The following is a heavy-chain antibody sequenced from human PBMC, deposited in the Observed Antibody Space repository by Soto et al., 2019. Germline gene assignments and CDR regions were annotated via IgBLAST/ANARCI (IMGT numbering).Heavy chain of an antibody. CDR3: ARDPSPYYYDSSGPSGYFDY. V-gene: IGHV1-69*13. J-gene: IGHJ4*02. D-gene: IGHD3-22*01. CDR1: GGTFSSYA. Sequence: SVKVSCKASGGTFSSYAISWVRQAPGQGLEWMGGIIPIFGTASYAQKFQGRVTITADESTSTAYMELSSLRSEDTAVYYCARDPSPYYYDSSGPSGYFDYWGQGTLVTVSS. CDR2: IIPIFGTA.